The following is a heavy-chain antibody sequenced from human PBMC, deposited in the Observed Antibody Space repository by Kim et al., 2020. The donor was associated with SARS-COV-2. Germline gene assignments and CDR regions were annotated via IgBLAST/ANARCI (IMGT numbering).Heavy chain of an antibody. V-gene: IGHV5-51*01. CDR2: IYPGDSDT. D-gene: IGHD3-22*01. CDR1: GYSFTSYW. J-gene: IGHJ2*01. Sequence: GESLKISCKGSGYSFTSYWIGWVRQMPWKGLEWMGIIYPGDSDTRYSPSFQGQVTISADKSISTAYLQWSSLKASDTAMYYCARRGEDYYDRGGRYFDLWGRGTLVTVSS. CDR3: ARRGEDYYDRGGRYFDL.